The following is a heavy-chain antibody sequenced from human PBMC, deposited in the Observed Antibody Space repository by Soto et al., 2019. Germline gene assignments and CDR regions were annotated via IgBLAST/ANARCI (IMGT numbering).Heavy chain of an antibody. CDR1: GYTFTGYY. CDR2: INPNSGGT. V-gene: IGHV1-2*04. Sequence: ASVKVSCKASGYTFTGYYMHLVRQAPGQGLEWMGWINPNSGGTNYAQKFQGWVTMTRDTSISTAYMELSRLRSDDTAVYYCARGYCSGGTCYSRTFEYWGQGALVTVSS. CDR3: ARGYCSGGTCYSRTFEY. D-gene: IGHD2-15*01. J-gene: IGHJ4*02.